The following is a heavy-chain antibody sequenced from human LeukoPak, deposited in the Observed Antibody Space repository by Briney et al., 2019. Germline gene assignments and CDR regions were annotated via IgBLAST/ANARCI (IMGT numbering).Heavy chain of an antibody. CDR3: ARGGNYYDRSGYYSGQALDI. V-gene: IGHV3-53*01. CDR2: MYSGGTT. J-gene: IGHJ3*02. D-gene: IGHD3-22*01. CDR1: GFSVSSNY. Sequence: PGGSLGLSCAASGFSVSSNYMNWVRQAPGKGLEWVSVMYSGGTTYYADSVKGRFTLSRDKSENTLYLQMNSLRAQDTAVYYCARGGNYYDRSGYYSGQALDIWGQGTMVTVSS.